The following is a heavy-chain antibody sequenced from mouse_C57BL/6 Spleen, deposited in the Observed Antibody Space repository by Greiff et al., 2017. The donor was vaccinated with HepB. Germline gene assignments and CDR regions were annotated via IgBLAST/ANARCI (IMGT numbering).Heavy chain of an antibody. Sequence: VQLQQSGPELVKPGASVKISCKASGYAFSSSWMNWVKQRPGKGLEWIGRIYPGDGDTNYNGKFKGKATLTADKSSSTAYMQLSSLTSEDSAVYFCAREGGWLGFDYWGQGTTLTVSS. D-gene: IGHD2-3*01. CDR3: AREGGWLGFDY. V-gene: IGHV1-82*01. CDR1: GYAFSSSW. CDR2: IYPGDGDT. J-gene: IGHJ2*01.